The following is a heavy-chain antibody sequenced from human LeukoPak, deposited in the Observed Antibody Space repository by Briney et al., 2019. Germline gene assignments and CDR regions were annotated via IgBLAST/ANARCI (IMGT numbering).Heavy chain of an antibody. CDR2: INHSGST. J-gene: IGHJ4*02. CDR1: GGSFSGYY. D-gene: IGHD3-3*01. CDR3: ARXRGVYDFWSGYXIXXFDX. V-gene: IGHV4-34*01. Sequence: SETLSLTCAVYGGSFSGYYWSWIRQPPGKGLEWIGEINHSGSTNYNPSLKSRVTISEDRSKSQFSLKLSFVTAADTAVYYCARXRGVYDFWSGYXIXXFDXWGQGXLVT.